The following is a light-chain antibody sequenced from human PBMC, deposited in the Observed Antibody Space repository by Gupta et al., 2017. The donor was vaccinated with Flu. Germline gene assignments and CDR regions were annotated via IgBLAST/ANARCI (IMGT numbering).Light chain of an antibody. Sequence: SVTISCTGTYNDIGAYDDASWYKQHPGKAPKLILDHVTNRPSGVPDRFAGSKSGNTASLTVSGLRAEDESDYFCSSYAGSNEGVFGGGNRLNVL. V-gene: IGLV2-8*01. CDR3: SSYAGSNEGV. CDR2: HVT. CDR1: YNDIGAYDD. J-gene: IGLJ3*02.